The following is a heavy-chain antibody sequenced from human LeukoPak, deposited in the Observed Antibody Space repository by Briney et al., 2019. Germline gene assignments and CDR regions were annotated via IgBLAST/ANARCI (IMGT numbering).Heavy chain of an antibody. Sequence: GASVKVSCKASGYTFISYAMNWVRQVPGQGLEWMGWMNTHTEIASYAQNFTGRYVFSVDSSVSTAYLQINNLTAEDTAIYYCARSGRDGHKDHWGQGTLVTVSS. J-gene: IGHJ4*02. V-gene: IGHV7-4-1*02. D-gene: IGHD5-24*01. CDR3: ARSGRDGHKDH. CDR2: MNTHTEIA. CDR1: GYTFISYA.